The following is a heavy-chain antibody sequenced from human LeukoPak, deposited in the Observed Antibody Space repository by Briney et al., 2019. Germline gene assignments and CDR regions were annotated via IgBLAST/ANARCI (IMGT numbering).Heavy chain of an antibody. J-gene: IGHJ5*02. Sequence: SETLSLTCTVSGGSISSETYYWTWVRQPAGKGLEWIGRIYSSGSTSYNPSLKSRVTISVDTSKNQFSLELNSVTASDTAVYYCARGGRGFDPWGQGTLVAVSS. CDR1: GGSISSETYY. V-gene: IGHV4-61*02. CDR3: ARGGRGFDP. CDR2: IYSSGST.